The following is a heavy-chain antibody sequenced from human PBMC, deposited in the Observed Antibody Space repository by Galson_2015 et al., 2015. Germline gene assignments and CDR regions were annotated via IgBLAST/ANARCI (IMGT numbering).Heavy chain of an antibody. D-gene: IGHD3-3*01. CDR1: GFTFSSYA. Sequence: SLRLSCAASGFTFSSYAMSWVRQAPGKGLEWVSAISGSGGSTYYADSVKGRFTISRDNSKNTLYLQMNSLRAEDTAVYYCAKIPYYDFWSYDYWGQGTLVTVSS. CDR2: ISGSGGST. CDR3: AKIPYYDFWSYDY. J-gene: IGHJ4*02. V-gene: IGHV3-23*01.